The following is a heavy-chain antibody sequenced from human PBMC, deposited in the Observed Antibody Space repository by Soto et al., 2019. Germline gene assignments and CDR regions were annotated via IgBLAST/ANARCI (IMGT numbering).Heavy chain of an antibody. CDR1: GFTFSSYA. CDR2: ISYDGSNK. Sequence: PGGSLRLSCAASGFTFSSYAMHWVRQAPGKGLEWVAVISYDGSNKYYADSVKGRFTISRDNSKNTLYLQMNSLRAEDTAVYYCARDQPQAYCISTSCSSDWFDPWGQGTLVTVSS. CDR3: ARDQPQAYCISTSCSSDWFDP. V-gene: IGHV3-30-3*01. D-gene: IGHD2-2*01. J-gene: IGHJ5*02.